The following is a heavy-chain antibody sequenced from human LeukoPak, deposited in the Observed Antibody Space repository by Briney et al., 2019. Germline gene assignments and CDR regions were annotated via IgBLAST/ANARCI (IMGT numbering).Heavy chain of an antibody. CDR1: GDSVSSNSAA. V-gene: IGHV6-1*01. J-gene: IGHJ4*02. D-gene: IGHD2-2*02. CDR3: ARGYYCSSSSCYMSFDY. CDR2: TYYTSKWYN. Sequence: SQTLSLTCAISGDSVSSNSAAWNWIRQPPSGGLEWLGRTYYTSKWYNDYAPSVKGRITINPDTSKNQFSLQLNSVTPEDTAVYYCARGYYCSSSSCYMSFDYWGQGTLVTVSP.